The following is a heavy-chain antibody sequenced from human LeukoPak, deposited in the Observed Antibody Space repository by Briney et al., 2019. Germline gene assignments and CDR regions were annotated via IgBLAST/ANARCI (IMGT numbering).Heavy chain of an antibody. V-gene: IGHV3-11*01. Sequence: GGSLRLSCAASGFSFSDYYMSWIRQAPGKGLEWLSYINIGGTNTHYADSVKGRFTISRDNAKKSLYLGLTNLRAEDTAVYYCATDGAGFDTWGQGVLVTVSS. CDR1: GFSFSDYY. CDR3: ATDGAGFDT. CDR2: INIGGTNT. J-gene: IGHJ5*02.